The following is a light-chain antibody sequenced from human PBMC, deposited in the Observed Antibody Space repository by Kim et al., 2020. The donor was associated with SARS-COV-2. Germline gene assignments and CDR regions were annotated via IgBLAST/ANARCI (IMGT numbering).Light chain of an antibody. V-gene: IGKV2-30*01. Sequence: PASISCKASQGLVYSDGNIYLNWFHQRPGQSPRRLIYKVSNRDSGVPDRFSGSGSGTGFTLHISRVEAEDVGIFYCMQGTHWPFTFGPGTKVDIK. CDR3: MQGTHWPFT. J-gene: IGKJ3*01. CDR2: KVS. CDR1: QGLVYSDGNIY.